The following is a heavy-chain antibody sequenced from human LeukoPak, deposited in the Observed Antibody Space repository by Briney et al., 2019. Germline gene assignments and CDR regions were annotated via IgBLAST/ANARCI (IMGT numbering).Heavy chain of an antibody. CDR3: ARGGSHTGSFGY. V-gene: IGHV4-34*01. Sequence: SETLSLTCAVYGGSFRGYYWSWIRQPPGKGLEGIGEINHSGSTNYNPSLMSRVTISVDTSKNQFSLKLSSVTGADTAVYYCARGGSHTGSFGYWGQGTLVTVSS. J-gene: IGHJ4*02. CDR2: INHSGST. CDR1: GGSFRGYY. D-gene: IGHD3-10*01.